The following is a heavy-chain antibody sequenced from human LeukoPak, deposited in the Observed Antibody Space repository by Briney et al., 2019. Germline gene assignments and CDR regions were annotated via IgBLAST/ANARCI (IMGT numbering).Heavy chain of an antibody. CDR3: ARDQLLWFGSAGMDV. CDR1: GFTFSDYW. D-gene: IGHD3-10*01. V-gene: IGHV3-7*01. Sequence: PGGSLRLSCTASGFTFSDYWMTWVRQAPGKGLEWVANIKQDGSEKYYVDSVKGRFTISRDNAKNSLYLQMNSLRAEDTAVYYCARDQLLWFGSAGMDVWGQGTTVTVSS. J-gene: IGHJ6*02. CDR2: IKQDGSEK.